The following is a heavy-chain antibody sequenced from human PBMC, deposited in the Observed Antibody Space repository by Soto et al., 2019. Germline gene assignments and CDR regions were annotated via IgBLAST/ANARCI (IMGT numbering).Heavy chain of an antibody. D-gene: IGHD6-13*01. V-gene: IGHV4-59*01. Sequence: SETLSLTCTVSGGSISSYYWSWIRQPPGKGLEWIGYIYYSGSTNYNPSLKGRVTISVDTSKNQFSLKLSSVTAADTAVYYCARMEIAAAGTLWFDPWGQGTLVTVSS. CDR2: IYYSGST. CDR1: GGSISSYY. J-gene: IGHJ5*02. CDR3: ARMEIAAAGTLWFDP.